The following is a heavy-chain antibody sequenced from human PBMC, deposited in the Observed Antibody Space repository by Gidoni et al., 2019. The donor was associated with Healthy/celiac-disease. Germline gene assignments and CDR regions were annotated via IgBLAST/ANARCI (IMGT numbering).Heavy chain of an antibody. CDR1: GGSFSVYY. CDR3: ARGGPHRAFDI. J-gene: IGHJ3*02. V-gene: IGHV4-34*01. Sequence: QVQLQQWGAGLLKPSETLSLTCPVYGGSFSVYYWSWIRQPPGKGLEWIGEIHHSGSTNYNPSLKSRVTISVDTSKNQFSLKLSSVTAADTAVYYCARGGPHRAFDIWGQGTMVTVSS. CDR2: IHHSGST.